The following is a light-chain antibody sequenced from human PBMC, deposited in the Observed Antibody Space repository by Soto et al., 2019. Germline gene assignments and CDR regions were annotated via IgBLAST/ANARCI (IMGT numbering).Light chain of an antibody. CDR2: DVS. V-gene: IGLV2-14*01. CDR3: NSYTTSNTRQIV. J-gene: IGLJ1*01. Sequence: ALTQPASVSGSPGQSITISCTGTSSDVGGYNYVSWYQQHPGKAPKFMIYDVSNRPSGVSTRFSGSKSGNTASLTISGLQAEDEADYYCNSYTTSNTRQIVFGTGTKVTV. CDR1: SSDVGGYNY.